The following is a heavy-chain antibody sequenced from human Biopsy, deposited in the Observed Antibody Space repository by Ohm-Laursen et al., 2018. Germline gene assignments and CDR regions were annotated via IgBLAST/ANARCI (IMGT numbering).Heavy chain of an antibody. V-gene: IGHV4-59*02. J-gene: IGHJ3*02. CDR1: GGSVRGYY. D-gene: IGHD3-3*01. CDR2: IFDDGAT. CDR3: ARVRGSGFFAFDI. Sequence: SDTLSLTCRVSGGSVRGYYWSWIRQTSGTGLAWIGHIFDDGATNYSPSPSLQGRVTLSIGTSENTFSLTLTSLTRADTGVYYCARVRGSGFFAFDIWGRGTTVSVSS.